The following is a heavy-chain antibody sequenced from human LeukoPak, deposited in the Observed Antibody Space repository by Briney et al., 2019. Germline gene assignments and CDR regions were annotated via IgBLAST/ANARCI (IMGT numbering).Heavy chain of an antibody. CDR1: GYSINSGYY. CDR2: IYHSGST. V-gene: IGHV4-38-2*02. CDR3: ARDLTSTVTTFDY. Sequence: SETLSLTCTVSGYSINSGYYWGWIRQPPGKGLEWIGSIYHSGSTYYNPSLKSRVTISVDTSKNRFSLKLSSVTAADTAVYYCARDLTSTVTTFDYWGQGTLVTVSS. D-gene: IGHD4-17*01. J-gene: IGHJ4*02.